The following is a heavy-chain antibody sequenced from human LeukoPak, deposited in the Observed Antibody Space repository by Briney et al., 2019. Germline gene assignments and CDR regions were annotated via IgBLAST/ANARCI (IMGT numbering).Heavy chain of an antibody. V-gene: IGHV4-34*01. D-gene: IGHD3-3*01. CDR2: INHSGST. CDR1: GGSFSGYY. J-gene: IGHJ4*02. CDR3: ARGPRITIFGVVRPRYYFDY. Sequence: SETLSLTCAVYGGSFSGYYWSWIRQPPGKGLEWIGEINHSGSTNYNPSLKSRVTISVDTSKNLFSLKLSSVTAADTAVYYCARGPRITIFGVVRPRYYFDYWGQGTLVTVSS.